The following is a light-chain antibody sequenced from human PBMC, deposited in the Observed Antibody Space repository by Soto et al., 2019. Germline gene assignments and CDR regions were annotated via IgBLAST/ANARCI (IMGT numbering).Light chain of an antibody. Sequence: DIQMTQSPSSLSASVGDRVTITCRASRSISNYLNWYQQKSGKAPRLLIYAASSLQPGVPSRFXXXGXXRXXXXXXXXXQPEDSATFYCQQSYSVPRFGHGTRVDLK. J-gene: IGKJ1*01. V-gene: IGKV1-39*01. CDR1: RSISNY. CDR2: AAS. CDR3: QQSYSVPR.